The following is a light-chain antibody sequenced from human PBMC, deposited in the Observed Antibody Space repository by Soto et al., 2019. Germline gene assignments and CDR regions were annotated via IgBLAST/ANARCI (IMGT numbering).Light chain of an antibody. CDR2: GVT. CDR1: SSDVGGYSF. J-gene: IGLJ3*02. V-gene: IGLV2-14*03. CDR3: SSYTSTGRV. Sequence: SALTQPASVSGSPGQSITISCTGTSSDVGGYSFVSWYQQHPGKAPKLIIYGVTSRPSGVSSRFSGSKSGNTASLTISGLQAEDEADYYCSSYTSTGRVFGGGTKLTGL.